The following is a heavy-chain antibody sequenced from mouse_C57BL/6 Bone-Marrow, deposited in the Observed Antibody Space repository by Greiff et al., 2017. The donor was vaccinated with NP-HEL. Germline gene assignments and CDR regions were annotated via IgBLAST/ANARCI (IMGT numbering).Heavy chain of an antibody. V-gene: IGHV3-6*01. D-gene: IGHD1-1*01. Sequence: EVQRVESGPGLVKPSQSLSLTCSVTGYSITSGYYWNWIRQFPGNKLEWMGYISYDGSNNYNPSLKNHISITIDPSNNQFFLKLNSVTTEDTATYYCAREKLPYYGSTPGFAYWGQGTLVTVSA. CDR2: ISYDGSN. CDR1: GYSITSGYY. CDR3: AREKLPYYGSTPGFAY. J-gene: IGHJ3*01.